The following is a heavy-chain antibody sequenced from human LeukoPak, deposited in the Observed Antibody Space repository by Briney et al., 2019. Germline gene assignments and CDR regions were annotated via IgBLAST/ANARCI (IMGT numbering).Heavy chain of an antibody. CDR2: MKGGGET. D-gene: IGHD6-19*01. Sequence: GGSLRLSCAASGFSFTNYAMSWVRQAPARGPEWLSSMKGGGETFYADSVKGRFSISRDNSKNTLYLQMNSLRAEDTAIYYCAKDPRAGSGWGSFDYWGQGTLVTVSS. CDR1: GFSFTNYA. CDR3: AKDPRAGSGWGSFDY. V-gene: IGHV3-23*01. J-gene: IGHJ4*02.